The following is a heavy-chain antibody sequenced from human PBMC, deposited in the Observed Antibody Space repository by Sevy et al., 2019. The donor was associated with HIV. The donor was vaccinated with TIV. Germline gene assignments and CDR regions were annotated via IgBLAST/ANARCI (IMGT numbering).Heavy chain of an antibody. D-gene: IGHD3-9*01. Sequence: ASVKVSCKASGYTLTSQYMYWVRQAPGQGLEWMGIINPSGGSTRYAQKFQGRVTMTRDTSTSTVYMELSSLRSEDTAVYYCARDSDNYDILTGYYPFDYWGQGTLVTVSS. V-gene: IGHV1-46*01. CDR1: GYTLTSQY. CDR3: ARDSDNYDILTGYYPFDY. CDR2: INPSGGST. J-gene: IGHJ4*02.